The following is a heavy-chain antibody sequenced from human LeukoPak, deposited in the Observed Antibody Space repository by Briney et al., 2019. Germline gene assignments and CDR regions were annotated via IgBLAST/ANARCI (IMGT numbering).Heavy chain of an antibody. CDR3: ARDGMRAFDY. Sequence: PGRSLRLSCAASGFTFSSYAMHWVRQAPGKGLEWVAVISYDGSNKYYADSVKGRFTISRDNSKNTLYLQMNSLRAEDTAVYYCARDGMRAFDYWGQGTLVTVSS. J-gene: IGHJ4*02. V-gene: IGHV3-30-3*01. D-gene: IGHD1-1*01. CDR1: GFTFSSYA. CDR2: ISYDGSNK.